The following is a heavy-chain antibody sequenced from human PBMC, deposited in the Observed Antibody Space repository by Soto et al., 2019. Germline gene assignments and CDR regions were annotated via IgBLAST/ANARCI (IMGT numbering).Heavy chain of an antibody. CDR3: ARTSGYCRSTSCYTGGIFDS. Sequence: AASVKVSCKASGGTFSSYAISWVRQAPGQGLEWMGGIIPIFGTANYAQKFQGRVTITADESTSTAYMELSSLRSEDTAVYYCARTSGYCRSTSCYTGGIFDSWGPGPLATVAS. J-gene: IGHJ4*02. V-gene: IGHV1-69*13. CDR1: GGTFSSYA. D-gene: IGHD2-2*02. CDR2: IIPIFGTA.